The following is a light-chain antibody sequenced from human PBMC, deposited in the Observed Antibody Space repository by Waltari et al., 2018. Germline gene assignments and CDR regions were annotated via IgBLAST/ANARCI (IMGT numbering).Light chain of an antibody. CDR2: DVT. V-gene: IGLV2-11*01. CDR1: SSDVGGYNY. CDR3: CSYAGP. J-gene: IGLJ2*01. Sequence: QSALTQPRSVSGSPGQSVAISCTGTSSDVGGYNYVSWYQQHPGKAPKLMLYDVTKRPSGVPDRFSGSKSGNTASLTISGLQADDEADYYCCSYAGPFGGGTKLTVL.